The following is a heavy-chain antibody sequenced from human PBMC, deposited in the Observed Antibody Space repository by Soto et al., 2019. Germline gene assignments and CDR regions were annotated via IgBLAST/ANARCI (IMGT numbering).Heavy chain of an antibody. J-gene: IGHJ4*02. CDR3: ARSTGRY. Sequence: QVQLQESGPGLVKPSQTLSLTCTVSGGSIKTDDYYWTWIRQTPGKGLEWIGYIYYSGSTYYNPSLESRVSISIDTSKNQFSLNLRSVTAADTAIYYCARSTGRYWGQGTRVTVSS. CDR1: GGSIKTDDYY. V-gene: IGHV4-30-4*01. D-gene: IGHD3-10*01. CDR2: IYYSGST.